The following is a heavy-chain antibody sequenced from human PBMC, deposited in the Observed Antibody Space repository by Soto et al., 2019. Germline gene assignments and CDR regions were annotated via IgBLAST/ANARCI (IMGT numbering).Heavy chain of an antibody. Sequence: ASVKVSCKASGYTFTSYYMHWVRQAPGQGLEWMGIINPSGGSTSYAQKFQGRATMTGDTSTSTVYMELSSLRSEDTAVYYCARVARTGTTSDAFDIWGQGTMVTVSS. D-gene: IGHD1-7*01. CDR2: INPSGGST. J-gene: IGHJ3*02. V-gene: IGHV1-46*01. CDR1: GYTFTSYY. CDR3: ARVARTGTTSDAFDI.